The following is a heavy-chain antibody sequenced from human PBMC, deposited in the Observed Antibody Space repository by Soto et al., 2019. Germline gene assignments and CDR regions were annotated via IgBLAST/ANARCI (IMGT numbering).Heavy chain of an antibody. CDR2: ITSDGSYI. D-gene: IGHD6-13*01. V-gene: IGHV3-21*01. J-gene: IGHJ4*02. CDR3: AGDPGSQGSS. CDR1: GFTFSSCT. Sequence: EVQLVESGGGLVKPGGSLRLSCAASGFTFSSCTMNWVRQAPGKGLEWVSSITSDGSYIYYADSVKGRFTISRDNAKNSLYLQMNSLRAEDTAVYYCAGDPGSQGSSWGEGTLVTVSS.